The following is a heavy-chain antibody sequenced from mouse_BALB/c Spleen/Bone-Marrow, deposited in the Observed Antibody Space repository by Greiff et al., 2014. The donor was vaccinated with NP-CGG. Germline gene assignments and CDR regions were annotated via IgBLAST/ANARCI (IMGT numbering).Heavy chain of an antibody. CDR2: ISNGGGST. D-gene: IGHD2-3*01. Sequence: DVKLVESGGNLVQPGGSLKLSCAASGFTFSSYTMSWVRQTPEKRLEWVACISNGGGSTYYPDTVKGRFTISRDNATNTLYLQMSSLKSEDTAMYYCARQSYEGFAYWGQGTLVTVSA. CDR1: GFTFSSYT. V-gene: IGHV5-12-2*01. J-gene: IGHJ3*01. CDR3: ARQSYEGFAY.